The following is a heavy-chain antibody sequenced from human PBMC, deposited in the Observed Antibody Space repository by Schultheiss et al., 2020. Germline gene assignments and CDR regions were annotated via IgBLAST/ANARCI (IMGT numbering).Heavy chain of an antibody. CDR2: IKSKTDGGTT. CDR3: ARLQYGLDV. Sequence: GGSLRLSCAASGFTFSSYAMSWVRQAPGKGLEWVGRIKSKTDGGTTDYAAPVKGRFTISRDDSKNTAYLQMNSLKTEDTAIYYCARLQYGLDVWGQGTTVT. CDR1: GFTFSSYA. V-gene: IGHV3-15*01. D-gene: IGHD2-15*01. J-gene: IGHJ6*02.